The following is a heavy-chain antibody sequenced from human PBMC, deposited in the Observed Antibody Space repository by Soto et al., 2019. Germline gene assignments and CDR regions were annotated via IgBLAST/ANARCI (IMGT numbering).Heavy chain of an antibody. Sequence: SETLSLTCTVSGGSISSSSYYWAWLRQPPGKGLEWIGSINYSGSIYYNPSLKSRITTSVDTSKKQFSLKMSSVTAADTATYFCARRHSGLGLCSGGSCYATTFDYWGQGTLVTVSS. CDR3: ARRHSGLGLCSGGSCYATTFDY. V-gene: IGHV4-39*01. CDR1: GGSISSSSYY. J-gene: IGHJ4*02. CDR2: INYSGSI. D-gene: IGHD2-15*01.